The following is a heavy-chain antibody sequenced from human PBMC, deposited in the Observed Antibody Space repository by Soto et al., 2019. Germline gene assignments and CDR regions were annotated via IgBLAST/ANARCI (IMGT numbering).Heavy chain of an antibody. J-gene: IGHJ4*02. D-gene: IGHD3-16*02. CDR1: GFTFSNAW. CDR3: TTDNDYIWGSYRADY. Sequence: GGSLRLSCAASGFTFSNAWMSWVRQAPGKGLEWVARIKSKTDGGTTDYAETVKGRFTISRDDSKNTLYLQMNSLKTEDTAVYYCTTDNDYIWGSYRADYWGQGTLVTVSS. CDR2: IKSKTDGGTT. V-gene: IGHV3-15*01.